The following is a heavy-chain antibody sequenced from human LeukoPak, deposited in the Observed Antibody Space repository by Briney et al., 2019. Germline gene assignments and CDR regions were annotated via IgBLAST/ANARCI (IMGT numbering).Heavy chain of an antibody. V-gene: IGHV1-69*05. CDR3: AREAGYRSGWDY. CDR2: IIPIFGTA. J-gene: IGHJ4*02. Sequence: SVKVSCKASGGTFSSYAISWVRQAPGQGLEWMGGIIPIFGTAKYAQKFQGRVTITTDESTSTAYMELSSLRSEDTAVYYCAREAGYRSGWDYWGQGTLVTVSS. D-gene: IGHD6-19*01. CDR1: GGTFSSYA.